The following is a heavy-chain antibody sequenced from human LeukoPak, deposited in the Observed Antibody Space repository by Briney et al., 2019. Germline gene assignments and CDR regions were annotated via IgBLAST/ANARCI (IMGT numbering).Heavy chain of an antibody. J-gene: IGHJ4*02. CDR2: INHSGST. D-gene: IGHD4-17*01. Sequence: SETLSLTCAVYGGSFSGYYWSWIRQPPGKGLEWIGEINHSGSTNCNPSLKSRVTISVDTSKIQFSLKLSSVTAADTAVYYCAILNYGDSDRYFDYWGQGTLVTISS. CDR1: GGSFSGYY. V-gene: IGHV4-34*01. CDR3: AILNYGDSDRYFDY.